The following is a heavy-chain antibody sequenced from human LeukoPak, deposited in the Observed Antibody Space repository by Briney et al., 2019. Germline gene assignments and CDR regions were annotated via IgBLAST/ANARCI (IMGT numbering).Heavy chain of an antibody. V-gene: IGHV3-53*01. Sequence: GGSLRLSCAASGFTVSSNYMSWVRQAPGKGLEWVSVIYSGGSTYYADSVKGRFTISRDNSKNTLYLQMNSLRAEDTAVYYCARAHMTTVTTRSDLDYWGQGTLVTVSS. J-gene: IGHJ4*02. CDR2: IYSGGST. CDR1: GFTVSSNY. D-gene: IGHD4-17*01. CDR3: ARAHMTTVTTRSDLDY.